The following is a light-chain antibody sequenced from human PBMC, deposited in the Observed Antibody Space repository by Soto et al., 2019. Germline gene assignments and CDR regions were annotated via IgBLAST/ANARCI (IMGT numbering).Light chain of an antibody. J-gene: IGLJ1*01. V-gene: IGLV1-51*01. CDR3: GTWDSSLSAYV. CDR2: DNN. Sequence: QSVLTQPPSVSAAPGQKVTISCSGSTFNIGNNFVSWYQQLPGTAPKVLIYDNNKRPSGIPDRFSASKSGTSATLGITGLQTGDEAVYYCGTWDSSLSAYVFGTGTKVTV. CDR1: TFNIGNNF.